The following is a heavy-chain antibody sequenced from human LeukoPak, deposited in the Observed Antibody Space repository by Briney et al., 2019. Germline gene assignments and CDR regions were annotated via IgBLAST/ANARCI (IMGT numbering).Heavy chain of an antibody. CDR2: IYYSGST. CDR3: ARLQVLRYFDWLLPLQVGGAFDI. CDR1: GGSISSYY. Sequence: PSETLSLTCTVSGGSISSYYWSWIRQPPGKGLEWIGYIYYSGSTNYNPSLKSRVTISVDTSKNQFSLKLSSVTAADTAVYYCARLQVLRYFDWLLPLQVGGAFDIWGQGTMVTVSS. V-gene: IGHV4-59*08. J-gene: IGHJ3*02. D-gene: IGHD3-9*01.